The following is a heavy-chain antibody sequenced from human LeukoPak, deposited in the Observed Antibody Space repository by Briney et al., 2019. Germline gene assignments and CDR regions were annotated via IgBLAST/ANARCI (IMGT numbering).Heavy chain of an antibody. V-gene: IGHV3-74*01. CDR2: INRDGTGT. D-gene: IGHD6-19*01. J-gene: IGHJ4*02. Sequence: GGSLRLSSAPSGFIFSDYWFHWVRQTPGQGLVWVAAINRDGTGTSHADSVRGRFTVSRDNAKNTLYLQLNSLRAADTAVYYCARGLSYAVAYGDYWGQGTLVTVSS. CDR1: GFIFSDYW. CDR3: ARGLSYAVAYGDY.